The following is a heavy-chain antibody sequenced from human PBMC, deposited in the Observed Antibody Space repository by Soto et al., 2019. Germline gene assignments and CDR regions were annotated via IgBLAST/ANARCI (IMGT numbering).Heavy chain of an antibody. Sequence: SETLSLTCTVSGGPVSSGAYYWSWIRQHPGKGLEWIGYMYYSGTTYYNPSLKSRVTMSADTSKNQFSLKLNSVTAADTAVYYCARALAVRPTGDLSYFDYWGLGTLVTVSS. CDR3: ARALAVRPTGDLSYFDY. J-gene: IGHJ4*02. CDR2: MYYSGTT. D-gene: IGHD6-6*01. CDR1: GGPVSSGAYY. V-gene: IGHV4-31*03.